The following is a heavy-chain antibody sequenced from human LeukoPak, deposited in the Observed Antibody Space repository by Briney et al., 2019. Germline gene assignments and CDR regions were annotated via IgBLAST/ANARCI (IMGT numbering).Heavy chain of an antibody. V-gene: IGHV3-30*02. CDR1: GFTFSSYG. Sequence: PGGSLRLSCAASGFTFSSYGMHWVRQAPGKGLEWVTFIQYDGSNKYYADSVKGRFTISRDNSKNTVYLQMNSLRTEDTAVYYCATSKRDTAMVTVDYWGQGTLVTVSS. CDR3: ATSKRDTAMVTVDY. D-gene: IGHD5-18*01. CDR2: IQYDGSNK. J-gene: IGHJ4*02.